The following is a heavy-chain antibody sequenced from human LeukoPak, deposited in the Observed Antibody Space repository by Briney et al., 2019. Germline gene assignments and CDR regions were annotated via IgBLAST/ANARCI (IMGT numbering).Heavy chain of an antibody. D-gene: IGHD6-13*01. Sequence: HSGGSLRLSCAASGFTFDDYAIYWVPQGPGKGLEWVSLISGDDGSIYYADSVKGRFTISRDNSKNSLYLQMNSLRTEDTALYYCAKEDYSSSWYALDYWGQGTLVTVSS. CDR1: GFTFDDYA. J-gene: IGHJ4*02. CDR2: ISGDDGSI. CDR3: AKEDYSSSWYALDY. V-gene: IGHV3-43*02.